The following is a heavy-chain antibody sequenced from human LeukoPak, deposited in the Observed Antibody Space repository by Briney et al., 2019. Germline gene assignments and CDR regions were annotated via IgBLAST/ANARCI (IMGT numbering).Heavy chain of an antibody. V-gene: IGHV5-51*01. J-gene: IGHJ4*02. CDR3: ARQRGGSGYDYGY. CDR1: GSSFTTYW. Sequence: GESLKISCQGSGSSFTTYWIGWVRQMPGKGLEWMGIIYPGDSDSRYSPSFQGQVTISADKSITTAFLQWDSLKASDTPIYYCARQRGGSGYDYGYWGQGTLVTVSS. CDR2: IYPGDSDS. D-gene: IGHD5-12*01.